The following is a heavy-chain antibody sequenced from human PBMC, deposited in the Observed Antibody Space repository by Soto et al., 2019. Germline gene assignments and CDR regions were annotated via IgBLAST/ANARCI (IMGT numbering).Heavy chain of an antibody. CDR2: ISSSSSYI. D-gene: IGHD4-4*01. Sequence: EVQLVESGGGLVKPGGSLRLSCAASGFTFSSYSMNWVRQAPGKGLEWVSSISSSSSYIYYADSVKGRFTISRDNAKNSLYLQTNSLRAEDTAVYYCARDIARLTVTPIDYWGQGTLVTVSS. V-gene: IGHV3-21*01. CDR3: ARDIARLTVTPIDY. CDR1: GFTFSSYS. J-gene: IGHJ4*02.